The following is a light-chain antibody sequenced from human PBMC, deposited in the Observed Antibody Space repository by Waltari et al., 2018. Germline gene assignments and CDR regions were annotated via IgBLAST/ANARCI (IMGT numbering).Light chain of an antibody. CDR3: QQRASWPPIT. CDR2: DAS. Sequence: EIVLTQSPATLSLSPGEGASLSCRASQNVYSYLVWYQQKPGQTPRLLIHDASIRAPGIPDRFSGSGSGTDFTLTISSLEPEDFAVYYCQQRASWPPITFGQGTRLEIK. CDR1: QNVYSY. V-gene: IGKV3-11*01. J-gene: IGKJ5*01.